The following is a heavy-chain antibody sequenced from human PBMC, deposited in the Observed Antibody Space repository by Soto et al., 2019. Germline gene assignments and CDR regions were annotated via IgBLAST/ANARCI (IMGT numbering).Heavy chain of an antibody. CDR3: ARSIDSSGYYPPNFDY. CDR1: GFTFSSYA. J-gene: IGHJ4*02. CDR2: ISYDGSNK. Sequence: GGSLRLSCAASGFTFSSYAMHWLRKAPGKGLGWVAVISYDGSNKYYADCVKGRFTIYRDNSKNTLYLQMNSLRAEDTAVYYCARSIDSSGYYPPNFDYWGQGTLVTVSS. V-gene: IGHV3-30-3*01. D-gene: IGHD3-22*01.